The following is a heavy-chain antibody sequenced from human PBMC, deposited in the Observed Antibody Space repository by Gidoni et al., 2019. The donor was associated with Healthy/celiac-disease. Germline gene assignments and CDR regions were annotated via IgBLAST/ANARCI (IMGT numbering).Heavy chain of an antibody. CDR2: IYWNDDK. CDR3: ARTAGYSSGWYEEYAFDI. V-gene: IGHV2-5*01. CDR1: GFSLSTSGVG. D-gene: IGHD6-19*01. Sequence: QITLKESGPTLVKPTQTLTLTCTFSGFSLSTSGVGVGWIRQPPGKALEWLALIYWNDDKRYSPSLKSRLTITKDTSKNQVVLTMTNMDPVDTATYYCARTAGYSSGWYEEYAFDIWGQGTMVTVSS. J-gene: IGHJ3*02.